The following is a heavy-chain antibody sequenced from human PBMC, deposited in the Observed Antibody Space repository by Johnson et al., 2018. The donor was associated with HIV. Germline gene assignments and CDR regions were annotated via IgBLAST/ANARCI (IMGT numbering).Heavy chain of an antibody. CDR1: GFTVHNNY. CDR3: ARGHSPDAFDI. CDR2: IYTGGST. V-gene: IGHV3-66*01. J-gene: IGHJ3*02. D-gene: IGHD6-13*01. Sequence: VQLVESGGVLVQPGGSLRLSCAASGFTVHNNYMNWVRQTPGKGLEWVSVIYTGGSTYYADSVKGRFTISRDNSKNTLFLQMNSLRAEDTAVYYCARGHSPDAFDIWGQGTIVTVSS.